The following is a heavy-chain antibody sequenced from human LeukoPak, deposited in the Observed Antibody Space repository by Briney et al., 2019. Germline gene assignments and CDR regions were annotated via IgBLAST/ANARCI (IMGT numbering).Heavy chain of an antibody. CDR2: IYYSGSA. D-gene: IGHD1-26*01. CDR1: GGSISDYS. J-gene: IGHJ4*02. V-gene: IGHV4-59*01. Sequence: SETLSLTCTVSGGSISDYSWSWIRQPPGKGLEWIGNIYYSGSANHNPSLKSRVTISVDTSKNQFSLKLSSVTAADTAVYYCARGGWELGEDYFDYWGQGTLVTVSS. CDR3: ARGGWELGEDYFDY.